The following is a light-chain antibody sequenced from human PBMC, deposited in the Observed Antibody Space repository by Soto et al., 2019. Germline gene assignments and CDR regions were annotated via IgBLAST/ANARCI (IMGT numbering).Light chain of an antibody. CDR2: AAS. J-gene: IGKJ3*01. Sequence: DIQMTQSPSSLSASVGDRVTITCRASQSISSYLNWYQQKPGKAPKLLIYAASSMQSVVPSRFSGSGSGTDFTLTISSLQPEDFATYYCQQSYTSPRSFGRGTKVDIK. CDR1: QSISSY. V-gene: IGKV1-39*01. CDR3: QQSYTSPRS.